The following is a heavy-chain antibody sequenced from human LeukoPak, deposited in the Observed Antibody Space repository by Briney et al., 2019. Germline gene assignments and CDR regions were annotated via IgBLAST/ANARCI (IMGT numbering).Heavy chain of an antibody. V-gene: IGHV3-23*01. CDR1: GFPFSSYA. CDR2: ISSSGAST. D-gene: IGHD6-25*01. CDR3: AKSLDRHSCGDNFDY. J-gene: IGHJ4*02. Sequence: PGGSLRLSCAASGFPFSSYAMSWVRQAPGKGLEWVSLISSSGASTYYADSVKGRFTISRDNSRHTLYLQMNGLRAEDTAVYFCAKSLDRHSCGDNFDYWGQGTLVTVSS.